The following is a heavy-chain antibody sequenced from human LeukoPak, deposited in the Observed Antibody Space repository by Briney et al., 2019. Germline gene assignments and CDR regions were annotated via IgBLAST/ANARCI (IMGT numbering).Heavy chain of an antibody. V-gene: IGHV3-7*01. CDR1: GFTFSSYA. Sequence: GGSLRLSCAASGFTFSSYAMSWVRQAPGKGLEWVANIKQDGSEKYYVDSAKGRFTISRDNAKNSLFLQMNSLRAEDTAVYYCARVRCSSDSCFPDYWGQGTLVTVSS. D-gene: IGHD2-15*01. CDR2: IKQDGSEK. CDR3: ARVRCSSDSCFPDY. J-gene: IGHJ4*02.